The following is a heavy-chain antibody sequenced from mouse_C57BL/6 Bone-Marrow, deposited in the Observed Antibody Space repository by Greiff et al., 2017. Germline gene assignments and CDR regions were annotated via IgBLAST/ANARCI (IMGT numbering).Heavy chain of an antibody. CDR3: AKPMVNFDY. Sequence: VQRVESGPGLVAPSQSLSITCTVSGFSLTSYGVSWVRQPPGQGLEWLGVIWGDGSTNYHSALISRLSISKDNSKSQGYLKLNSLQTDDTATYYCAKPMVNFDYWGQGTTLTVSS. D-gene: IGHD2-3*01. CDR2: IWGDGST. J-gene: IGHJ2*01. V-gene: IGHV2-3*01. CDR1: GFSLTSYG.